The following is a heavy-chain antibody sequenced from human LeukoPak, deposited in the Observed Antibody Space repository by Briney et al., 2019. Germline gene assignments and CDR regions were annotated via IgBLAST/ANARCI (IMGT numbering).Heavy chain of an antibody. J-gene: IGHJ3*02. Sequence: GGSLRLSCAASGFTVSSNYMSWVRDAPGKGLEWVSDIYSGGSTYYADSVKGRFTISRDNSKNTLYLQMNSLRAEDTAVYYCARWGRDLDAFDIWGQGTMVTVSS. V-gene: IGHV3-66*01. CDR3: ARWGRDLDAFDI. CDR2: IYSGGST. CDR1: GFTVSSNY. D-gene: IGHD3-16*01.